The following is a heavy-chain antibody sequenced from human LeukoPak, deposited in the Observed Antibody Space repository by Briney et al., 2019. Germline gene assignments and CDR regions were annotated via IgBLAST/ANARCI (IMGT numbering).Heavy chain of an antibody. D-gene: IGHD6-13*01. V-gene: IGHV3-21*01. Sequence: GGSLRLSCAASGFTLRRYTMNWVRQAPGKGLEWVSSISTSSTYIYYADSVKGRSTISRDNAKNSLYLQMNSLRAEDTAVYYCARGWAGLMAAAGTDYFDYWGQGTLVTVSS. J-gene: IGHJ4*02. CDR2: ISTSSTYI. CDR1: GFTLRRYT. CDR3: ARGWAGLMAAAGTDYFDY.